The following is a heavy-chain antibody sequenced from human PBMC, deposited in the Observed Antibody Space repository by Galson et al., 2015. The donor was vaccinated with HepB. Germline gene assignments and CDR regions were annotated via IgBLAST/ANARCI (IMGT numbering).Heavy chain of an antibody. D-gene: IGHD6-19*01. Sequence: SLRLSCAASGFTFDDYIMHWVRQAPGKGLEWVSLISWDGGSTYYADSVKGRFTISRDNSKNSLYLQMNSLRTEDTALYYCAKEAQQWLVFGWFDPWGQGTLVTVSS. CDR2: ISWDGGST. V-gene: IGHV3-43*01. J-gene: IGHJ5*02. CDR1: GFTFDDYI. CDR3: AKEAQQWLVFGWFDP.